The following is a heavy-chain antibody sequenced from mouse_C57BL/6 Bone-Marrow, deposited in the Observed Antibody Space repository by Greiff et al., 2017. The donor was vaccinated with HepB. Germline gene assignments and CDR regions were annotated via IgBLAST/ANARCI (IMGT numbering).Heavy chain of an antibody. CDR1: GYSITSDY. D-gene: IGHD1-1*01. Sequence: EVKLMESGPGLAKPSQPLSLTCSVTGYSITSDYWNWIRKFPGNKLEYMGYISYSGSTYYNPSLKSRISITRDTSKNQYYLQLNSVTTEDTATYYCARFTTVVPWYFDVWGTGTTVTVSS. CDR2: ISYSGST. V-gene: IGHV3-8*01. CDR3: ARFTTVVPWYFDV. J-gene: IGHJ1*03.